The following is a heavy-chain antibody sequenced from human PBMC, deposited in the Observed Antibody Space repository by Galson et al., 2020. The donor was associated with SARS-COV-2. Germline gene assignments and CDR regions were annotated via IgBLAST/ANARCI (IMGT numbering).Heavy chain of an antibody. J-gene: IGHJ2*01. CDR3: ARDHYGSGSPGYFDL. CDR2: TYYSGST. V-gene: IGHV4-31*03. CDR1: GGSISTGGYY. Sequence: SETLSLTCTVSGGSISTGGYYWSWIRQLPGKGLEWIGYTYYSGSTYYNPSLKSRLIISIDTARNWFSLELRSVPAADTAVYYCARDHYGSGSPGYFDLWGRGTLVTVSS. D-gene: IGHD3-10*01.